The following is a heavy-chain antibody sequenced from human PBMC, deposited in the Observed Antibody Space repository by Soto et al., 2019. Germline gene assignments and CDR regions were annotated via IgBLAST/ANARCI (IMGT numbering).Heavy chain of an antibody. CDR1: GGSFSGYY. CDR2: INHSGST. J-gene: IGHJ6*03. V-gene: IGHV4-34*01. Sequence: SETLSLTCAVYGGSFSGYYWSWIRQPPGKGLEWIGEINHSGSTNYNPSLKSRVTISVDTSKNQFSLKLSSVTAADTAVYYCARGMGAAAGRGRNHYYYYMDVWGKGTTVTVSS. D-gene: IGHD6-13*01. CDR3: ARGMGAAAGRGRNHYYYYMDV.